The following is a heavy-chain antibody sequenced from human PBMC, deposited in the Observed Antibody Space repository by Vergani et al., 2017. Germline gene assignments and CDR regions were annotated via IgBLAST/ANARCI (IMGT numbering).Heavy chain of an antibody. CDR1: GYTFTSYG. Sequence: VQLVQSGAEVKKPGASVKVSCKASGYTFTSYGISWVRQAPGQGLEWMGWISTYNGNTNYPQRLQGRVTMTTDTFTSTAYMELRSLRSDDTAVYYCARXGYYYGSGSYSPDYWGQGTLVTVSS. CDR2: ISTYNGNT. CDR3: ARXGYYYGSGSYSPDY. J-gene: IGHJ4*02. D-gene: IGHD3-10*01. V-gene: IGHV1-18*01.